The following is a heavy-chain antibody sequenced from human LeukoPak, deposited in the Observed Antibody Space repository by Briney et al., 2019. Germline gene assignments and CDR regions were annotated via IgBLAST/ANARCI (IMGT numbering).Heavy chain of an antibody. CDR2: ISYDGSNK. D-gene: IGHD1-7*01. J-gene: IGHJ6*03. CDR1: GFTFSSYA. CDR3: ARDQVITGTTYYYYYYMDV. Sequence: GGSLRLSCAASGFTFSSYAMHWVRQAPGKGLEWVAVISYDGSNKYYADSVKGRFTISRDNSKNTLYLQMNSLRAEDTAVYYCARDQVITGTTYYYYYYMDVWGKGTTVTVSS. V-gene: IGHV3-30*04.